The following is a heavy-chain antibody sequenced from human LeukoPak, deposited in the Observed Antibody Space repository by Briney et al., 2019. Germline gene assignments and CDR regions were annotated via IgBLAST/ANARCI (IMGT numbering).Heavy chain of an antibody. CDR1: GYSFINYW. J-gene: IGHJ4*02. CDR2: IYPGNSDT. Sequence: KSGESLKISCKGSGYSFINYWIGWVRQMPGKGLEWMGIIYPGNSDTRYSPSFQGQVTISADKSITTAYLQWRSLKASDTAMYYCARWGTVTRFVVDYWGQGTLVTVSS. D-gene: IGHD4-17*01. CDR3: ARWGTVTRFVVDY. V-gene: IGHV5-51*01.